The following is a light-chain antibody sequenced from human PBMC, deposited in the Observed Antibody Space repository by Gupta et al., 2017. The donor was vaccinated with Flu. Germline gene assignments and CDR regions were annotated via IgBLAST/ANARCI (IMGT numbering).Light chain of an antibody. CDR1: HSPVFSDGDRY. CDR2: KAS. V-gene: IGKV2-30*01. CDR3: MHRKRWPWT. J-gene: IGKJ1*01. Sequence: DDVLTQSPLSLPVTLGQSASISCRSSHSPVFSDGDRYVSWYQQRPGQSPRRLIYKASNRDSGVPDRISGSGSGTDFTLKISRVEAEDVGVYYCMHRKRWPWTFGQGTKVEIK.